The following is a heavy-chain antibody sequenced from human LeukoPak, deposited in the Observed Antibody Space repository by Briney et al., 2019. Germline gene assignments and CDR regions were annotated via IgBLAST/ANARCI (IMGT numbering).Heavy chain of an antibody. D-gene: IGHD4-17*01. Sequence: SETLSLTCTVSGGSISSSSYYWGWIRQPPGKGLEWIGTIFYSGSTYYNPSLKSRVTISVDTSKNQFSLKLSSVTAADTAVYYCARGQNDYGDYEYFDYWGQGTLVTVSS. V-gene: IGHV4-39*07. CDR3: ARGQNDYGDYEYFDY. CDR2: IFYSGST. CDR1: GGSISSSSYY. J-gene: IGHJ4*02.